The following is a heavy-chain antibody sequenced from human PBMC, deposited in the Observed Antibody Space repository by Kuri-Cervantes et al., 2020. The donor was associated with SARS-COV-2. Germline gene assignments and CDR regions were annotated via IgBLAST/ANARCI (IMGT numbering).Heavy chain of an antibody. J-gene: IGHJ3*02. V-gene: IGHV4-34*01. D-gene: IGHD3-3*01. Sequence: GSLRLSCTASGFTFSSYAMSWVRQAPGKGLEWIGEINHSGSANYSPSLKSRVTISVDTSKNQFSLRLSSVTAADTGVYYCARASTTIYGVLIAFFSSNAFGIWGQGTMVTVSS. CDR3: ARASTTIYGVLIAFFSSNAFGI. CDR1: GFTFSSYA. CDR2: INHSGSA.